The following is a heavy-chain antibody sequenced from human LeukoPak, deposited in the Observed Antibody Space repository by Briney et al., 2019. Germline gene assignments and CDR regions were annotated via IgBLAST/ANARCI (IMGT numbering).Heavy chain of an antibody. CDR1: DDSISSYY. J-gene: IGHJ5*02. CDR2: ISSSGST. CDR3: ARSRDSSGYRNNWFDP. D-gene: IGHD3-22*01. Sequence: SETLSLTCTVSDDSISSYYWSWIRQPPGKGMEWIGYISSSGSTNYNPSLKSRVTMSVDTSKNQFSLKLNSVTAADTAVYYCARSRDSSGYRNNWFDPWGQGTLVTVSS. V-gene: IGHV4-59*01.